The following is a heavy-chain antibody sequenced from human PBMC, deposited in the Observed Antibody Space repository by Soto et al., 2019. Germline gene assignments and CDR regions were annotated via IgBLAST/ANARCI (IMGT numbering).Heavy chain of an antibody. CDR3: ARGQRFSDWFDP. V-gene: IGHV4-4*07. CDR2: IYSSGST. CDR1: GGTLSGYY. J-gene: IGHJ5*02. Sequence: PSETLSLTCTVTGGTLSGYYWTRIRQSAGGGLEWIGRIYSSGSTNYNPSLKSRVTISLDTSMSHFSLRLRSVSAADTAVYYCARGQRFSDWFDPWGQGTLVTVSS. D-gene: IGHD3-3*01.